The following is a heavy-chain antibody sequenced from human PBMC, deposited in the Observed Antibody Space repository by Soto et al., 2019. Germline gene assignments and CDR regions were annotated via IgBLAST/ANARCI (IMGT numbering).Heavy chain of an antibody. CDR2: IIPIFGTA. D-gene: IGHD3-22*01. V-gene: IGHV1-69*13. CDR1: GGTFSSYA. CDR3: VSRTYYYDSSGYYCSY. Sequence: SVKVSCKASGGTFSSYAISWVRQAPGQGLEWMGGIIPIFGTANYAQKFQGRVTITADESTSTAYMELSSLRSEDTAVYYCVSRTYYYDSSGYYCSYWGQGALVTVS. J-gene: IGHJ4*02.